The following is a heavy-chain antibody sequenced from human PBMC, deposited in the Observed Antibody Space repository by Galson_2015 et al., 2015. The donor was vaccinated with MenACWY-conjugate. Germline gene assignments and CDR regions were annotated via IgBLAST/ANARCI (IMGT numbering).Heavy chain of an antibody. D-gene: IGHD2-2*01. CDR3: AVYCSSTRCYGASGGY. J-gene: IGHJ4*02. CDR2: INSDGSST. CDR1: GFTFSSYW. Sequence: SLRLSCAASGFTFSSYWMHWVRQAPGKGLVWVSLINSDGSSTSYADSVKGRFTIPRDTAKNTLYLQMNSLRAEDTAVYYCAVYCSSTRCYGASGGYWGQGTLVAVSS. V-gene: IGHV3-74*01.